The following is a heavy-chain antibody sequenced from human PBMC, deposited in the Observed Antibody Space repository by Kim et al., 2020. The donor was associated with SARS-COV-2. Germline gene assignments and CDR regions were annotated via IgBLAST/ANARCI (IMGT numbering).Heavy chain of an antibody. CDR1: GGSVSSDNCY. CDR2: IYKTRRT. Sequence: SETLSLTCTVSGGSVSSDNCYWNWLPQPPGKRLEWIGDIYKTRRTNYNPSLESRVTISQETSKNQFSLNLRPVTAADTAIYYCTRGDMRGQFYWGQGT. J-gene: IGHJ1*01. D-gene: IGHD3-16*01. V-gene: IGHV4-61*01. CDR3: TRGDMRGQFY.